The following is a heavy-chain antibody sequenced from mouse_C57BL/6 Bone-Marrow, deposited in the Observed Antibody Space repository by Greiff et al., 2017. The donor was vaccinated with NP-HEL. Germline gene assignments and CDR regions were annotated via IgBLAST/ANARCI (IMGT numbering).Heavy chain of an antibody. CDR1: GFTFSDYG. V-gene: IGHV5-17*01. CDR3: ARDYGSSRYYFDY. CDR2: ISSGSSTI. J-gene: IGHJ2*01. D-gene: IGHD1-1*01. Sequence: EVKLVESGGGLVKPGGSLKLSCAASGFTFSDYGMHWVRQAPEKGLEWVAYISSGSSTIYYADTVKGRFTISRDNAKNTLFLQMTSLRSEDTAMYYCARDYGSSRYYFDYWGQGTTLTVSS.